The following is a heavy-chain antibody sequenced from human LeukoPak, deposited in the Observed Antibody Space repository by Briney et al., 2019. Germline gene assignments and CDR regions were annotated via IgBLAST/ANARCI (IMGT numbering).Heavy chain of an antibody. D-gene: IGHD1-26*01. CDR1: GSTFSSYA. CDR3: AKRSGVSYGDFDY. Sequence: PGGSLRLSCAASGSTFSSYAMSWVRQAPGKGLEWVSAIPGSGDSTNYADSVKGRFTISRDNSKNTLYLQMNSLRAEDTAVYYCAKRSGVSYGDFDYWGQGTLVTVSS. J-gene: IGHJ4*02. V-gene: IGHV3-23*01. CDR2: IPGSGDST.